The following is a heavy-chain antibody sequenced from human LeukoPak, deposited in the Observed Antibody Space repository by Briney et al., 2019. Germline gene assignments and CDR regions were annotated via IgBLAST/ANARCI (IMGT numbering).Heavy chain of an antibody. CDR1: GYTFTSYA. CDR3: ARGDDYEGVYFDY. CDR2: INPGNGNT. V-gene: IGHV1-3*01. D-gene: IGHD4-17*01. J-gene: IGHJ4*02. Sequence: GASVKVSCKASGYTFTSYAMHWVRQAPGQRLEWMGWINPGNGNTKYSQRFQGRVTITRDTSASTAYMELSSLTSEDTTVYYCARGDDYEGVYFDYWGQGTLVTVSS.